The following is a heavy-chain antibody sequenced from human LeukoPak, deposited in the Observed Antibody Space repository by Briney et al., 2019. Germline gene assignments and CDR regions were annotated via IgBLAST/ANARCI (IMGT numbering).Heavy chain of an antibody. Sequence: SVKVSCKASGGTFSSYAISWVRQAPGQGLEWMGGIIPIFGTANYAQKFQGRVTITADESTSTAYMELRSLRSDDAAVYYCARAGYDTLTLAPDPANDYWGQGTLVTVSS. J-gene: IGHJ4*01. V-gene: IGHV1-69*13. CDR1: GGTFSSYA. CDR3: ARAGYDTLTLAPDPANDY. CDR2: IIPIFGTA. D-gene: IGHD3-9*01.